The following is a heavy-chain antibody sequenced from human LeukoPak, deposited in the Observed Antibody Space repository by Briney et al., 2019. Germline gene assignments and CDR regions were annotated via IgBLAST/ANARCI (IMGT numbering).Heavy chain of an antibody. CDR1: GYTLTSYY. Sequence: ASVKVSCKASGYTLTSYYMHWVRQAPGQGLEWMGIINPSGGSTSYAQKFQGRVTMTRDTSTSTVYMELSSLRSEDTAVYYCAKTYYDFWSGSLVDAFDIWGQGTMVTVS. J-gene: IGHJ3*02. CDR2: INPSGGST. V-gene: IGHV1-46*01. D-gene: IGHD3-3*01. CDR3: AKTYYDFWSGSLVDAFDI.